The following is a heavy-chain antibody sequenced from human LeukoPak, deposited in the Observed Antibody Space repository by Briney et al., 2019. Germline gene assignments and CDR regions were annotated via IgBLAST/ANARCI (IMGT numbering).Heavy chain of an antibody. D-gene: IGHD2/OR15-2a*01. Sequence: GGSLRLSCAASGFTFGDYWMHWVRQAPGKGLEWVALIWYDGSNKYYTDSVKGRLTISRDNSKNTLYLQMNSLRAEDTAIYYCAREGPRGNSQFDYWGQGTLVTVSS. CDR1: GFTFGDYW. V-gene: IGHV3-33*08. CDR2: IWYDGSNK. CDR3: AREGPRGNSQFDY. J-gene: IGHJ4*02.